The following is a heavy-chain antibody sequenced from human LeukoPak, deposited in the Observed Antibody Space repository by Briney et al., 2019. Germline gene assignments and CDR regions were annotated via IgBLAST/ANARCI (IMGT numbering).Heavy chain of an antibody. Sequence: ASVKVSCKASGYTFTSYGISWVRQAPGQGLEWMGGIIPIFGTANYAQKFQGRVTITADESTSTAYMELSSLRSEDTAVYYCARDGDYWGQGTLVTVSS. J-gene: IGHJ4*02. CDR2: IIPIFGTA. CDR3: ARDGDY. V-gene: IGHV1-69*13. CDR1: GYTFTSYG.